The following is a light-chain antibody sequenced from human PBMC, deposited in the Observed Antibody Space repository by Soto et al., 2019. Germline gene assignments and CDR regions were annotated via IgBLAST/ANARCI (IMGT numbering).Light chain of an antibody. V-gene: IGLV4-69*01. CDR2: LDSDGSH. J-gene: IGLJ2*01. CDR1: SGHSSYA. Sequence: QPVLTQSPSASASLGASVKLTCTLSSGHSSYAIAWHQQQPEKGPRYLMKLDSDGSHTKGDAIPDRFSGPSSGAERYLTISSLRSEDEADYYCQTWGTGIHVVFGGGTKLTVL. CDR3: QTWGTGIHVV.